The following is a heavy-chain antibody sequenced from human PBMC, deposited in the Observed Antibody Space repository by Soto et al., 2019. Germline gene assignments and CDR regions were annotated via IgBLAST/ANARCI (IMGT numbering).Heavy chain of an antibody. CDR3: ARVGSGWYDHYYGMDV. Sequence: PSETLSLTCTVSGGSISSYYWSWIRQPPGKGLEWIGYIYYSGSTNYNPSLKSRVTISVDTSKNQFSLKLSSVTAADTAVYYCARVGSGWYDHYYGMDVWGQATTVT. J-gene: IGHJ6*02. CDR1: GGSISSYY. V-gene: IGHV4-59*01. D-gene: IGHD6-19*01. CDR2: IYYSGST.